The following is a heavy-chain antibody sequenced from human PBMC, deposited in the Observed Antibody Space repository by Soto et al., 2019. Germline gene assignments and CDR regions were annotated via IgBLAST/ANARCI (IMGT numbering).Heavy chain of an antibody. V-gene: IGHV4-31*03. D-gene: IGHD3-3*01. CDR2: IYYSGST. CDR3: ARHASTIFGVVLFEY. J-gene: IGHJ4*02. CDR1: GGSISSGGYY. Sequence: PSETLSLTCTVSGGSISSGGYYWSWIRQHPGKGLEWIGYIYYSGSTYYNPSLKSRVTISVDTSKNQFSLKLSSVTAADTAVYYCARHASTIFGVVLFEYWGQGTLVTVSS.